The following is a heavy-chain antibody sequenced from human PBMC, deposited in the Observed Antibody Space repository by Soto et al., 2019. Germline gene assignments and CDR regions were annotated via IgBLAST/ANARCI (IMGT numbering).Heavy chain of an antibody. CDR3: ARDLEDIVATIGYFYY. J-gene: IGHJ4*02. Sequence: ASVKVSCKASGGTFSSYAISWVRQAPGQGLEWMGGIIPIFGTANYAQKFQGRVTITADESTSTAYMELSSLRSEDTAVYYCARDLEDIVATIGYFYYWGQGTLVTVSS. V-gene: IGHV1-69*13. CDR2: IIPIFGTA. D-gene: IGHD5-12*01. CDR1: GGTFSSYA.